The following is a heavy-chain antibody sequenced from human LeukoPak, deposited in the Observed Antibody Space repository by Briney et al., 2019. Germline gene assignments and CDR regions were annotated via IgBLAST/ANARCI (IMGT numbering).Heavy chain of an antibody. CDR2: INHSGST. Sequence: SETLSLTCAVYGGSFSGYYWSWIRQPPGKGLEWMGEINHSGSTNYNPSLKGRVTISVDTSKNQFSLKLSSVTAADTAVYYCARAPRKHSSSWYGGLDYWGQGTLVTVSS. CDR3: ARAPRKHSSSWYGGLDY. CDR1: GGSFSGYY. D-gene: IGHD6-13*01. V-gene: IGHV4-34*01. J-gene: IGHJ4*02.